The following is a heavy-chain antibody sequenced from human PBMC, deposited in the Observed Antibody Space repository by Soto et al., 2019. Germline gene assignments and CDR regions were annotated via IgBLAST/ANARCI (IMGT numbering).Heavy chain of an antibody. CDR3: ARTFNCSSTSCHTYSWFDP. V-gene: IGHV6-1*01. Sequence: PSQTLSLTCAISGDSVSSNSAAWNWIRQSPSRGLEWLGRTYYRSKWYNDYAVSVKSRITINPDTSKNQFSLQLNSVTPEDTAVYYCARTFNCSSTSCHTYSWFDPWGQGTLVTVSS. D-gene: IGHD2-2*01. CDR1: GDSVSSNSAA. CDR2: TYYRSKWYN. J-gene: IGHJ5*02.